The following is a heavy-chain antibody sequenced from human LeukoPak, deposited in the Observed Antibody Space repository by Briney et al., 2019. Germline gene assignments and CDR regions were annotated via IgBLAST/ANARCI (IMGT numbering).Heavy chain of an antibody. CDR3: ARILRTYYYDSSGYLFDY. D-gene: IGHD3-22*01. J-gene: IGHJ4*02. V-gene: IGHV4-59*01. Sequence: SETLSLTCTVSVGSISSYYWSWIRQPSGKGLEWIGYSYYSGSTNYNPSLKSRVTISVDTSKNQFSLKLSSVTAADTAVYYCARILRTYYYDSSGYLFDYWGQGTLVTVSS. CDR1: VGSISSYY. CDR2: SYYSGST.